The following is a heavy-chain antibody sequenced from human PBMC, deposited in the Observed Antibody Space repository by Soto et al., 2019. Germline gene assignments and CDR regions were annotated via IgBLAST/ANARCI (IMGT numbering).Heavy chain of an antibody. CDR1: GFSFSSYW. CDR2: IKQDGREK. Sequence: DVQLVESGGDLVQPGGSLRLSCAASGFSFSSYWMTWVRQAPGKVLEWVANIKQDGREKNYVAFVKGRFTISRDNGKNLLFLQMDSLTPDDTAVYYCAGDGVRNGAYNGWLDPWGQGSLVTVSS. V-gene: IGHV3-7*03. CDR3: AGDGVRNGAYNGWLDP. J-gene: IGHJ5*02. D-gene: IGHD3-16*01.